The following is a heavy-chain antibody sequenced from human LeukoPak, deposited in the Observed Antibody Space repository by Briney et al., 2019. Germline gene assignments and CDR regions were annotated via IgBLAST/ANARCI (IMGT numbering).Heavy chain of an antibody. J-gene: IGHJ4*02. V-gene: IGHV3-21*01. CDR1: GFTFSSYS. CDR3: ARGPPPSRYGFYFDY. D-gene: IGHD1-14*01. CDR2: ISSSSSYI. Sequence: GGSLRLSCAASGFTFSSYSMNWVRQAPGKGLEWVSSISSSSSYIYYADSVKGRFTISRDNAKNSLYLQMNSLRAEDTAVYYCARGPPPSRYGFYFDYWGQGTLVTVSS.